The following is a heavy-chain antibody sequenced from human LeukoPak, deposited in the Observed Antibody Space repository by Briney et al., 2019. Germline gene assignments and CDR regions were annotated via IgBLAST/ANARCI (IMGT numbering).Heavy chain of an antibody. J-gene: IGHJ6*02. CDR2: IIPIFGTA. CDR1: GGTFSSYA. CDR3: AGTIFGVVISYYGMDV. Sequence: GASVKVSCKASGGTFSSYAISWVRQAPGQGLEWMGGIIPIFGTANYAQKFQGRVTITADESTSTAYMELSSLRSEDTAVYYCAGTIFGVVISYYGMDVWGQGTTVTVSS. D-gene: IGHD3-3*01. V-gene: IGHV1-69*13.